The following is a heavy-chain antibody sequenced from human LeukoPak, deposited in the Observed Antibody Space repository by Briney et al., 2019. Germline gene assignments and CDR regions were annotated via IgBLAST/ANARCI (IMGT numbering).Heavy chain of an antibody. J-gene: IGHJ6*02. CDR3: ASLSTSFGMDV. V-gene: IGHV3-7*05. D-gene: IGHD5/OR15-5a*01. CDR2: IKQDGSEK. Sequence: PGGSLRLSCAASGFTFSSYWMSWVRQAPGKGLGWVANIKQDGSEKYYVDSVKGRFTISRDNAKNSLYLQMNSLRAEDTAVYYCASLSTSFGMDVWGQETTVTVSS. CDR1: GFTFSSYW.